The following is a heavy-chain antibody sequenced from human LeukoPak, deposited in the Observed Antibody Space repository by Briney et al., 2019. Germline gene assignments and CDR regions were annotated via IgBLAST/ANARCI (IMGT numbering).Heavy chain of an antibody. D-gene: IGHD5/OR15-5a*01. CDR2: IYYSGST. Sequence: SETLSLTCTVSGGSISSSSYYWGWISQPPGKGLEWIGSIYYSGSTYYNPSLKSRVTISVDTSKNQFSLKLSSVTAADTAVYYCARGAVMTWSTHYYYGMDVWGQGTTVTVSS. CDR1: GGSISSSSYY. CDR3: ARGAVMTWSTHYYYGMDV. V-gene: IGHV4-39*01. J-gene: IGHJ6*02.